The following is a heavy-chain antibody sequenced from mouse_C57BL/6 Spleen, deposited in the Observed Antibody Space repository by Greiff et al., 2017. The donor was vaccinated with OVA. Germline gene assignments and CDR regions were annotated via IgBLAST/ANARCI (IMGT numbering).Heavy chain of an antibody. Sequence: QVQLQQPGAELVKPGASVKLSCKASGYTFTSYWMHWVKQRPGQGLEWIGMIHPNSGSTNYNEKFKSKATLTVDKSSSTAYMQLSSLTSEDSAVYYCARGGIYGNLWYFDVWGTGTTVTVSS. J-gene: IGHJ1*03. V-gene: IGHV1-64*01. CDR3: ARGGIYGNLWYFDV. CDR1: GYTFTSYW. CDR2: IHPNSGST. D-gene: IGHD2-1*01.